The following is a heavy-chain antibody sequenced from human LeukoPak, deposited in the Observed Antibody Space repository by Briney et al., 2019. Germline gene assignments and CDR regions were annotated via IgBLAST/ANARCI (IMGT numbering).Heavy chain of an antibody. Sequence: KASETLSLTCTVSGGSISSNSYYWGWIRQPPGKGLEWIGSAYYTGSTYYNPSLQSRVTIYIDTSRDQLSLKLSSVTAADTAVYYCARGRVDKDYYDSSGYYHGGYFDYWGQGTLVTVSS. D-gene: IGHD3-22*01. CDR2: AYYTGST. CDR3: ARGRVDKDYYDSSGYYHGGYFDY. J-gene: IGHJ4*02. CDR1: GGSISSNSYY. V-gene: IGHV4-39*01.